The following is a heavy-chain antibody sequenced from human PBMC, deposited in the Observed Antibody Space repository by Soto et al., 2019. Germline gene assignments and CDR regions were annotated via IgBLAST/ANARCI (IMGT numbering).Heavy chain of an antibody. CDR1: GFTFSSYA. CDR3: ARGYRYYYDSSGYSLGAFDI. Sequence: GVSLRLSCAASGFTFSSYAMHWVRQAPGKGLEWVAVISYDGSNKYYADSVKGRFTISRDNSKNTLYLQMNSLRAEDTAVYYCARGYRYYYDSSGYSLGAFDIWGQGTMVTVSS. V-gene: IGHV3-30-3*01. J-gene: IGHJ3*02. D-gene: IGHD3-22*01. CDR2: ISYDGSNK.